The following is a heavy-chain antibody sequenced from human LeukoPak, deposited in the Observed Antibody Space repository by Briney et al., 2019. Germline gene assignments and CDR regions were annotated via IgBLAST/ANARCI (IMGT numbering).Heavy chain of an antibody. D-gene: IGHD3-3*01. CDR2: INPNSGGT. CDR1: GYTFTGYY. J-gene: IGHJ3*02. CDR3: ARVKTAIFGVETDAFDI. V-gene: IGHV1-2*02. Sequence: AASVKVSCKASGYTFTGYYMHWVRQAPGQGLEWMGWINPNSGGTNYAQKFQGRVTMTRDTSISTAYMELSRLRSDDTAVYYCARVKTAIFGVETDAFDIWGQGTMVTVSS.